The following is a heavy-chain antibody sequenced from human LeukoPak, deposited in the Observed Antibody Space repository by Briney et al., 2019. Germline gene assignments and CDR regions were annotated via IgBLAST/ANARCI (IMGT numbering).Heavy chain of an antibody. CDR3: ARGGQWLVREGFDY. V-gene: IGHV3-30-3*01. CDR2: ISYDGSNK. J-gene: IGHJ4*02. D-gene: IGHD6-19*01. Sequence: GGSLRLSCAASGFTFSSYAMHWVRQAPGKGLEWVAVISYDGSNKYYADSVKGRFTISRDNSKNTLYLQMNSLRAEDTAMYYCARGGQWLVREGFDYWGQGTLVTVSS. CDR1: GFTFSSYA.